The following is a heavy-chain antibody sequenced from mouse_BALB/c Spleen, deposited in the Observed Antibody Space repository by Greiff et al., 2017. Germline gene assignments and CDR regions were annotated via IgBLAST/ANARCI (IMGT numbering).Heavy chain of an antibody. CDR2: IDPANGNT. CDR1: GFNIKDTY. J-gene: IGHJ4*01. CDR3: ARGEITTYYAMDY. Sequence: VQLKESGAELVKPGASVKLSCTASGFNIKDTYMHWVKQRPEQGLEWIGRIDPANGNTKYDPKFQGKATITADTSSNTAYLQLSSLTSEDTAVYYCARGEITTYYAMDYWGQGTSVTVSS. V-gene: IGHV14-3*02. D-gene: IGHD2-4*01.